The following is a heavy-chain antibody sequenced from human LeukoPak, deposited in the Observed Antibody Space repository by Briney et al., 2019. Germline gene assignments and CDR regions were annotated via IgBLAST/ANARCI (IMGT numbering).Heavy chain of an antibody. J-gene: IGHJ5*02. CDR2: IIPIFGTA. Sequence: ASVKVSCKASGGTFSSYAISWVRQAPGQGREWMGGIIPIFGTANYAQKFQGRVTITADESTSTAYMELSSLRSEDTAVYYCARDRHYGGKVGWFDPWGQGTLVTVSS. V-gene: IGHV1-69*01. D-gene: IGHD4-23*01. CDR3: ARDRHYGGKVGWFDP. CDR1: GGTFSSYA.